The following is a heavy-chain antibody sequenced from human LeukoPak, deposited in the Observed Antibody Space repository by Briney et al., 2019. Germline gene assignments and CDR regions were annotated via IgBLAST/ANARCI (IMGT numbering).Heavy chain of an antibody. J-gene: IGHJ5*02. CDR2: IYYSGST. V-gene: IGHV4-39*07. D-gene: IGHD3-9*01. CDR1: GGSISSSSYY. CDR3: ARAETYYDILTGYYGPPYPPFDP. Sequence: SETLSLTCTVSGGSISSSSYYWGWIRQPPGKGLEWIGSIYYSGSTYYNPSLKSRVTISVDTSKNQFSLKLSSVTAADTAVYYCARAETYYDILTGYYGPPYPPFDPWGQGTLVTVSS.